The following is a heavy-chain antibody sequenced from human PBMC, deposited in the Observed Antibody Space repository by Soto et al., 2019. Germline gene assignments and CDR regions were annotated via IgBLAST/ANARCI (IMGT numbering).Heavy chain of an antibody. CDR3: ARAGVVVAATPFYFDY. CDR1: GGSISSGDYY. D-gene: IGHD2-15*01. CDR2: IYYSGST. J-gene: IGHJ4*02. V-gene: IGHV4-30-4*01. Sequence: QVQLQEAGPGLVKPSQTLSLTCTVSGGSISSGDYYWRWIRQPPGKGLEWIGYIYYSGSTYYNPSLKSRVTISVDTSKTQFSLKLSSVTAADTAVYYCARAGVVVAATPFYFDYWGQGTLVTVCS.